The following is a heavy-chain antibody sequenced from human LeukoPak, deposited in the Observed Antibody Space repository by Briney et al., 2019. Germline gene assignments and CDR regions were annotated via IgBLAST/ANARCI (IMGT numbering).Heavy chain of an antibody. CDR1: GFTFSSYW. CDR3: ARGMSTVYYYFDY. V-gene: IGHV3-7*01. CDR2: IKQDGSEK. J-gene: IGHJ4*02. D-gene: IGHD3-10*01. Sequence: GGSLRLSCAASGFTFSSYWMSWVRQAPGKGLEWVATIKQDGSEKYYVDSVKGRFTISRDNAKNSLYLQMNSLRAEDTAVYYCARGMSTVYYYFDYWGQGTLVTVSS.